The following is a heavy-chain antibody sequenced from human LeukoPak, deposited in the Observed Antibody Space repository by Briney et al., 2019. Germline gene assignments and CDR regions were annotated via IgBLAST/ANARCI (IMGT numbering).Heavy chain of an antibody. CDR3: AKNRGHCVDGVCHNYYYMDV. CDR2: VSGSAGRT. Sequence: GGSLRLSCAASGFTFSSYARTWVRQAPGKGLEWVSTVSGSAGRTDYADSVKGRFTTSRDNLKNTLYLQMNGLRAEDTAVYYCAKNRGHCVDGVCHNYYYMDVWGRGTTVTVSS. D-gene: IGHD2-8*02. V-gene: IGHV3-23*01. CDR1: GFTFSSYA. J-gene: IGHJ6*03.